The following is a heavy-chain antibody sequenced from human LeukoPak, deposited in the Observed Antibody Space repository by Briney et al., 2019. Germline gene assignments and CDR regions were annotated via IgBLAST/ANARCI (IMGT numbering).Heavy chain of an antibody. D-gene: IGHD3-22*01. V-gene: IGHV4-38-2*02. J-gene: IGHJ4*02. CDR2: IYYSGST. CDR3: AASLGGYYDSSAYYPFDC. Sequence: SETLSLTCTVSGYSISSGYYWGWIRQPPGKGLEWIGSIYYSGSTYYNPSLKSRVTISVDTSKNQFSLKLSSVTAADTAVYYCAASLGGYYDSSAYYPFDCWGQGTLVTVSS. CDR1: GYSISSGYY.